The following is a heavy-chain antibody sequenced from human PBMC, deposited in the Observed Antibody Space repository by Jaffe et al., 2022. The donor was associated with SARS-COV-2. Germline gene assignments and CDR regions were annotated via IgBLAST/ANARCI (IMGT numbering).Heavy chain of an antibody. CDR2: IVVGSGNT. V-gene: IGHV1-58*02. Sequence: QMQLVQSGPEVKKPGTSVKVSCKASGFTFTSSAMQWVRQARGQRLEWIGWIVVGSGNTNYAQKFQERVTITRDMSTSTAYMELSSLRSEDTAVYYCAADWADPRGYSYGGTGYGMDVWGQGTTVTVSS. CDR1: GFTFTSSA. J-gene: IGHJ6*02. CDR3: AADWADPRGYSYGGTGYGMDV. D-gene: IGHD5-18*01.